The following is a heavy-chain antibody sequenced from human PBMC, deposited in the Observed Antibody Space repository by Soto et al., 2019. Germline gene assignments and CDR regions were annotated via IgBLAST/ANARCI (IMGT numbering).Heavy chain of an antibody. J-gene: IGHJ3*02. CDR2: INPSGGST. D-gene: IGHD3-22*01. CDR3: ARDQGDYYDSSGYLGPFDAFDI. Sequence: VASVKVSCKASGYTFTSYYMHWVRQAPGQGLEWMGIINPSGGSTSYAQKFQGRVTMTRDTSTSTVYMELSSLRSEDTAVYYCARDQGDYYDSSGYLGPFDAFDIWGQGTMVT. CDR1: GYTFTSYY. V-gene: IGHV1-46*01.